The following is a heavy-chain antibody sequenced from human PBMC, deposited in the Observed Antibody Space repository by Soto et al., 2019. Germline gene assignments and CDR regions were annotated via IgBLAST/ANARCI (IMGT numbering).Heavy chain of an antibody. CDR2: ISPSGRT. D-gene: IGHD6-6*01. J-gene: IGHJ6*02. V-gene: IGHV4-31*03. CDR1: GGSVNNNAYS. CDR3: ARGREAARLVYYYYSMDV. Sequence: SETLSLTCTVSGGSVNNNAYSWTWVRQHPGKGPDCIGHISPSGRTTYSPSLKSRVTISVGTSKNQFSLKLTSVTASDTAVYYCARGREAARLVYYYYSMDVWGQGTTVTVSS.